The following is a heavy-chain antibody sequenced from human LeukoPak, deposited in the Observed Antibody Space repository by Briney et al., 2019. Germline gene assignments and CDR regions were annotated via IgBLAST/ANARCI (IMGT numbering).Heavy chain of an antibody. CDR3: ASNPTKKIAAAAKSYYYYYMDV. V-gene: IGHV1-69*05. D-gene: IGHD6-13*01. J-gene: IGHJ6*03. CDR1: GGTFSSYA. Sequence: ASVKVSCKASGGTFSSYAISWVRQAPGQGLEWMGGIIPIFGTANYAQKFQGRVTITTDESTRTAYMELSSLRSEDTAVYYCASNPTKKIAAAAKSYYYYYMDVWGKGTTVTVSS. CDR2: IIPIFGTA.